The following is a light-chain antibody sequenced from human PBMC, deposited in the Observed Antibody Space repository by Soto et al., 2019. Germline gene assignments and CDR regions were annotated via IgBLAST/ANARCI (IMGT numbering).Light chain of an antibody. V-gene: IGKV1-8*01. CDR1: QGISSY. CDR3: QQYYSYLPLT. CDR2: AAS. J-gene: IGKJ4*01. Sequence: AIRMTQSPSSLSASTGDRVTITCRASQGISSYLAWYQQKPGKAPKLLIYAASTLQSGVPSRFSGSGSGTDFTITISCLLSEDFATYYCQQYYSYLPLTFGGGTKVEIK.